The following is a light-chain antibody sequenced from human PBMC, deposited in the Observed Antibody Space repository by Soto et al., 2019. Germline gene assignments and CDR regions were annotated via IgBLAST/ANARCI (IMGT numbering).Light chain of an antibody. J-gene: IGKJ2*01. CDR2: GAS. V-gene: IGKV3-15*01. CDR1: QSVNSN. Sequence: EILITQSPFTLSVSPGERATLSCRASQSVNSNLAWYQQKPGQAPRLVLYGASTRATGVPARFSGSGSGTEFTLTISSLQSEDFAVYYCQQYNSWPPYTFGQGTKVDIK. CDR3: QQYNSWPPYT.